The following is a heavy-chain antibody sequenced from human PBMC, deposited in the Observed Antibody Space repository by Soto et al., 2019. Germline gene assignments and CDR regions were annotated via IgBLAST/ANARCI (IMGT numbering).Heavy chain of an antibody. D-gene: IGHD1-20*01. CDR2: ISSSSSYI. J-gene: IGHJ4*02. V-gene: IGHV3-21*01. Sequence: TGGSLRLSCAASGFTFSTYNMIWVRQAPGKGLEWVSSISSSSSYIYYADSMKGRFTISRDNAKNSVSLKMNSLRVEDTAVYYSERGASVTETTIYFDFWGQRALVTVSS. CDR1: GFTFSTYN. CDR3: ERGASVTETTIYFDF.